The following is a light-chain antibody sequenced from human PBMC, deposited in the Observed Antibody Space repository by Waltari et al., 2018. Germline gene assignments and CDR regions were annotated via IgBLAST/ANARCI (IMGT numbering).Light chain of an antibody. J-gene: IGKJ2*01. CDR2: KVS. CDR3: MQGTHYT. Sequence: DVVMTQSPLSLPVTLGPPASISCRSSQSLVHSDGNTYLNWFQQRPGQSPRRLIYKVSNRDSGVPDRFSGSGSGTDFTLKISRVEAEDVGVYYCMQGTHYTFGQGTKLEIK. V-gene: IGKV2-30*02. CDR1: QSLVHSDGNTY.